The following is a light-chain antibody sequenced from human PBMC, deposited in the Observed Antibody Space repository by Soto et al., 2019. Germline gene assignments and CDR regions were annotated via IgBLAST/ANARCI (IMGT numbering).Light chain of an antibody. CDR2: EGS. CDR1: SSDVGTYNL. CDR3: CSYAGSRTLV. Sequence: QSALTQPASVSGSPGQSITMSCTGTSSDVGTYNLVSWYQQHPGKAPKLMIYEGSKRPSGVSNRLSGSKSGNTASLTISGLQAEDEADYYCCSYAGSRTLVFGGGTKVSVL. J-gene: IGLJ2*01. V-gene: IGLV2-23*01.